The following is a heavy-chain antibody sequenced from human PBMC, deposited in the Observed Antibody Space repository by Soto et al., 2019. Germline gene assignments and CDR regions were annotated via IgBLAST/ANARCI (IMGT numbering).Heavy chain of an antibody. J-gene: IGHJ6*02. CDR2: IYNIVST. CDR1: GGSISGYY. CDR3: ARYCGGDCYTYYYNGLDV. V-gene: IGHV4-59*01. Sequence: QVQLQESGPGLVKPSETLSLTCTVSGGSISGYYWSWIRQPPGKGLEWIGNVGYIYNIVSTNYNPSLKSRVTMIVDASENQFSLRLSSVTAADTAVYYCARYCGGDCYTYYYNGLDVWGQGTTVTGSS. D-gene: IGHD2-21*01.